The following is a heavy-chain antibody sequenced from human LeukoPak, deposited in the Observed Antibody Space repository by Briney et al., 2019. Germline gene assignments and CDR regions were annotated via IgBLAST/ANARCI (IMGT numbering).Heavy chain of an antibody. V-gene: IGHV3-21*01. CDR1: GFTFSSYS. Sequence: GGSLRLSCAASGFTFSSYSMNWVRQAPGKGPEWVSSISSSSSYIYYADSVKGRFTISRDNAKNSLYLQMNSLRAEDTAVYYCASLNYDSSGYPGGAFDIWGQGTMVTVSS. J-gene: IGHJ3*02. CDR3: ASLNYDSSGYPGGAFDI. CDR2: ISSSSSYI. D-gene: IGHD3-22*01.